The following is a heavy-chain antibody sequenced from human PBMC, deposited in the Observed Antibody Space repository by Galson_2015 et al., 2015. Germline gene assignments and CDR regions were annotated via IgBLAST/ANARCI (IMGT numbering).Heavy chain of an antibody. CDR3: AKDNEGYCSDGHCYSYYYYGMDV. Sequence: SLRLSCAARGFTFSSCGMHWVRQDPGKGLERVALISVVGSFQRYADCGKGRFTISRDNSQNTLCLHMDSLRAEDTAIYYCAKDNEGYCSDGHCYSYYYYGMDVWGQGTTVTVSS. V-gene: IGHV3-30*18. CDR2: ISVVGSFQ. D-gene: IGHD2-15*01. CDR1: GFTFSSCG. J-gene: IGHJ6*02.